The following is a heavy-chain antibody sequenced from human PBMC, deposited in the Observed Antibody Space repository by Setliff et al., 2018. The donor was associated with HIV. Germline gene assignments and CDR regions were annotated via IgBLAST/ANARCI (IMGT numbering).Heavy chain of an antibody. CDR3: ARSPHYGDYDDYYYYYMDV. Sequence: ASVKVSCKASGYTFTGYYMHWVRQAPGQGLEWMGWINPNGGGTNYAQKFQGWVTMTRDTSISTAYMELSRLRSDDTAVYYCARSPHYGDYDDYYYYYMDVWGKGTTVTVSS. J-gene: IGHJ6*03. V-gene: IGHV1-2*04. D-gene: IGHD4-17*01. CDR1: GYTFTGYY. CDR2: INPNGGGT.